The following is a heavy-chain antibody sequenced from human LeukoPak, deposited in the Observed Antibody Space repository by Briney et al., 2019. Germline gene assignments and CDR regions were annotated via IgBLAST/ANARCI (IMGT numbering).Heavy chain of an antibody. Sequence: SVKVSCKASGGTFSSYAISWVRQAPGQGLEWMGGIIPIFGTANYAQKFQGRVTITADESTSTAYMELSSLRSEDTAVCYCAKVSAEGLYYFDYWGQGTLVTVSS. J-gene: IGHJ4*02. V-gene: IGHV1-69*01. CDR1: GGTFSSYA. CDR3: AKVSAEGLYYFDY. D-gene: IGHD2-2*01. CDR2: IIPIFGTA.